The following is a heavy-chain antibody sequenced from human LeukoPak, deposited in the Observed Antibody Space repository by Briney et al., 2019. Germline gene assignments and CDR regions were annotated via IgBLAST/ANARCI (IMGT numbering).Heavy chain of an antibody. Sequence: SETLSLTCAVYGGSFSGYYWSWIRQPPGKGLEWIGEINHSGSTNYNPSLKSRVTISVDTSKNQFSLKLSSVTAADTAVYYCASLLTHCSSTSCFSQYYYYYGMDVWGQGTTVTVSS. D-gene: IGHD2-2*01. V-gene: IGHV4-34*01. J-gene: IGHJ6*02. CDR2: INHSGST. CDR1: GGSFSGYY. CDR3: ASLLTHCSSTSCFSQYYYYYGMDV.